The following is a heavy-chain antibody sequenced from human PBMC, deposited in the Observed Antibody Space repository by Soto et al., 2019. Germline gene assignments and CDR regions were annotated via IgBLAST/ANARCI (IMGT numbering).Heavy chain of an antibody. V-gene: IGHV3-21*01. J-gene: IGHJ4*02. CDR1: GFTFSYYS. CDR2: ISSSTTYI. D-gene: IGHD2-21*01. CDR3: ARDPVGVDSTFFFDS. Sequence: GGSLRLSCAASGFTFSYYSMTWVRQSPGRGLEWVSSISSSTTYISYADSVRGRFTISRDNAKNSLYLQMSSLRADDTAVYYCARDPVGVDSTFFFDSWGQGTLVTVSS.